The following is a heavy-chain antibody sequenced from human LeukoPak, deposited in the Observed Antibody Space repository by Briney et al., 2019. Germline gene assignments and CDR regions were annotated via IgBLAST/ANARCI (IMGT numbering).Heavy chain of an antibody. CDR1: GFTFSSYG. CDR3: DYRGE. V-gene: IGHV3-33*01. D-gene: IGHD3-10*01. CDR2: IWNDGSEK. Sequence: GGSLRLSCAVSGFTFSSYGMHWVRQAPGKGLEWVAVIWNDGSEKYHADSVKGRFTISRDNSKNTLYLQMNSLRAEDTAVYYCDYRGEWGQGILVTVSS. J-gene: IGHJ4*02.